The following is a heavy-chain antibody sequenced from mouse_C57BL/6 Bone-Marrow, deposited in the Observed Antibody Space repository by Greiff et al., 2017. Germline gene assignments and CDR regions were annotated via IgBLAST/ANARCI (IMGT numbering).Heavy chain of an antibody. V-gene: IGHV14-4*01. CDR1: GFNIKDDY. CDR2: IDPENGDT. J-gene: IGHJ3*01. CDR3: TVYDGYYEAY. Sequence: VQLQQSGAELVRPGASVKLSCTASGFNIKDDYMHWVKQRPEQGLDWIGWIDPENGDTEYASKFQGKATITADTSSNTAYLQLSSLTSEDTAVYYCTVYDGYYEAYWGQGTLVTVSA. D-gene: IGHD2-3*01.